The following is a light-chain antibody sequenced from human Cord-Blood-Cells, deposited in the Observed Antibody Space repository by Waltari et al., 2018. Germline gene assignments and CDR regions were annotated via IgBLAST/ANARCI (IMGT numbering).Light chain of an antibody. V-gene: IGKV3-15*01. CDR2: GAS. CDR1: QSVSSN. Sequence: EIVMPQSPATLSVSPRERATLSCRASQSVSSNLAWYQQKPGQAPRLLIYGASTRATGIPARLSGSRSGTEFTLPISRLQSEDFAVYYCQQYNNWPPYTFGQGTKLEIK. CDR3: QQYNNWPPYT. J-gene: IGKJ2*01.